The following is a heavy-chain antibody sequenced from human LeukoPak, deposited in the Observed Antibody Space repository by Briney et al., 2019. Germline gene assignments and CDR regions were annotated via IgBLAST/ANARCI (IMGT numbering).Heavy chain of an antibody. CDR3: ATTRSTMVRGVIDY. V-gene: IGHV3-23*01. CDR1: GFTFTNYA. Sequence: PGGSLRLSCAASGFTFTNYAMTWVRQAPGKGLEWVSGISGSGGSTYYADSVKGRFTISRDNSKNTVYLQMNSLRAEDTAVYYCATTRSTMVRGVIDYWGQGTLVTVSS. CDR2: ISGSGGST. J-gene: IGHJ4*02. D-gene: IGHD3-10*01.